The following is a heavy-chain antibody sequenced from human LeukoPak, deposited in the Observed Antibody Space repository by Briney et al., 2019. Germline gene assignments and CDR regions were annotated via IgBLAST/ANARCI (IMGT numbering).Heavy chain of an antibody. CDR2: FIPGGGSA. V-gene: IGHV1-46*01. D-gene: IGHD5-24*01. J-gene: IGHJ4*02. Sequence: GASVKVSCKASGYTFTRYYMHWVRQAPGQGLEWMGIFIPGGGSATYGQNFQGRVTMTRDTSTSTVYMELTSLTSEDTGVYYCARVWGTDGYNFDYWGQGTLVTVSS. CDR1: GYTFTRYY. CDR3: ARVWGTDGYNFDY.